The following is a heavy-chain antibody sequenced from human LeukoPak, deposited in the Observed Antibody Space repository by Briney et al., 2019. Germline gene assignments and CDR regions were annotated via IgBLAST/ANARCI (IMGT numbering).Heavy chain of an antibody. J-gene: IGHJ3*02. CDR2: IKQDGSEK. D-gene: IGHD3-9*01. V-gene: IGHV3-7*01. CDR3: ARAHYDILTGVDAFDI. Sequence: PGGSLRLSCAASGFTFSSYWMSWVRQAPGKGLEWVANIKQDGSEKYYVDSVKGRFTISRDNAKNSLYLQMNSLRAEDTAVYYCARAHYDILTGVDAFDIWGQGTMVTVSS. CDR1: GFTFSSYW.